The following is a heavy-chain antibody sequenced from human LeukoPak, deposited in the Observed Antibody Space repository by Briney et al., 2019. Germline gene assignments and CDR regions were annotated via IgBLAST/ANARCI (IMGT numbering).Heavy chain of an antibody. V-gene: IGHV1-2*06. CDR3: ARQLETGTLFDP. Sequence: ASVKVSCKASGYTFTDYYMHWVRQAPGQGLEWMGRINPNSGNTNYVQKFQDRVTMTRDKSISTAYLQWSSLKASDTAMYYCARQLETGTLFDPWGQGTLVTVSS. CDR2: INPNSGNT. D-gene: IGHD1-7*01. J-gene: IGHJ5*02. CDR1: GYTFTDYY.